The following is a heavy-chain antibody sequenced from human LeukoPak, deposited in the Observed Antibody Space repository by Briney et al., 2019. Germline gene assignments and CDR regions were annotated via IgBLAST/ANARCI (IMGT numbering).Heavy chain of an antibody. Sequence: ASAKVSCKASGYTFTSYDINWVRQATGQGLEWMGWMNPNSGNTGYAQKFQGRVTMTRNTSISTAYMELSSLRSEDTAVYYCARGLGYCSGGSCYFQEWFDPWGQETLVTVSS. V-gene: IGHV1-8*01. CDR3: ARGLGYCSGGSCYFQEWFDP. D-gene: IGHD2-15*01. J-gene: IGHJ5*02. CDR1: GYTFTSYD. CDR2: MNPNSGNT.